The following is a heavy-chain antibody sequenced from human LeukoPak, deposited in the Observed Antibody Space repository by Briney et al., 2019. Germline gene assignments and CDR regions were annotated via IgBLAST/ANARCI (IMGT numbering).Heavy chain of an antibody. J-gene: IGHJ5*02. V-gene: IGHV1-24*01. CDR2: FDPEDGET. Sequence: ASVKVSCKVSGYTLTELSMHWVRQAPGKWLEWMGGFDPEDGETIYAQKFQGRVTMTEDTSTDTAYMELSSLRSEDTAVYYCAGPYGSGYNWFDPWGQGTLVTVSS. CDR1: GYTLTELS. D-gene: IGHD3-10*01. CDR3: AGPYGSGYNWFDP.